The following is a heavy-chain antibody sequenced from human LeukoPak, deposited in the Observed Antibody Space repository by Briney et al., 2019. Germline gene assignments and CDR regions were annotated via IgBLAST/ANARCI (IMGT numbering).Heavy chain of an antibody. D-gene: IGHD6-13*01. V-gene: IGHV3-33*01. CDR1: GFTFSRYG. CDR2: IWYDGSNK. Sequence: QPGGSLRLSCAACGFTFSRYGGQWVRQAPGKGVEGGAVIWYDGSNKYYADSVKGRFTISRDNSKNTLYLQMNSLRADDTAVYYCARDRSSWFDSWGQGTLVTVSS. J-gene: IGHJ5*01. CDR3: ARDRSSWFDS.